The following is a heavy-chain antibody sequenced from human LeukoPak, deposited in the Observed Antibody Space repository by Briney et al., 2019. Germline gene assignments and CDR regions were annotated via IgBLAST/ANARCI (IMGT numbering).Heavy chain of an antibody. D-gene: IGHD3-22*01. Sequence: ASVTVSCKASGYTFSAYNIHWVRQAPGHGLEWMGRINCNSGDTKYAQKFQGRVTMTRDTSMSTVYMELSGLRSDDTAVFFCGRTWIEVWTPDFDYWGQGTLVTVSS. CDR1: GYTFSAYN. V-gene: IGHV1-2*06. CDR2: INCNSGDT. J-gene: IGHJ4*02. CDR3: GRTWIEVWTPDFDY.